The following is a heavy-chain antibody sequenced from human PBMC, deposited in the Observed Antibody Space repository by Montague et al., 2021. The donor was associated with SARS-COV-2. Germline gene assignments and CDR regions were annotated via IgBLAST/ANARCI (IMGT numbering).Heavy chain of an antibody. V-gene: IGHV4-4*02. Sequence: SETLSLTCVVSGDSITNDNWWTWVRLPAGKGLEWVGEIYNNGSNKYNPSLKSRVSMSVDKSCNQFSLRLTSVTAADTAIYYCARKGSGRSDLAYWGQGTLVTVSS. J-gene: IGHJ4*02. D-gene: IGHD1-26*01. CDR2: IYNNGSN. CDR1: GDSITNDNW. CDR3: ARKGSGRSDLAY.